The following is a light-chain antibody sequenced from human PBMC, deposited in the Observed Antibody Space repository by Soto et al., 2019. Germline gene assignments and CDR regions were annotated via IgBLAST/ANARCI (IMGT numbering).Light chain of an antibody. V-gene: IGKV3-20*01. CDR3: QQYGSSWT. Sequence: EIVMTQSPVTLSVSPGERVTLSCRASQSVSSNLAWYQQKPGQAPSLLIFRASTRATGIPDRFSGSGSGTDFTLTISRLEPEDFAVYYCQQYGSSWTFGQGTKVDIK. CDR2: RAS. J-gene: IGKJ1*01. CDR1: QSVSSN.